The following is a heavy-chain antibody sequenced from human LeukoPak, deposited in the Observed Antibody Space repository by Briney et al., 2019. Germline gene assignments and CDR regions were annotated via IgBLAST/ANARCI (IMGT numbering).Heavy chain of an antibody. CDR1: GFTFSSYS. J-gene: IGHJ4*02. CDR2: ISSSSSTI. V-gene: IGHV3-48*04. CDR3: ARGYYSSTSCLPYFDY. Sequence: GGSLRLSCAASGFTFSSYSMNWVRQAPGKGLEWVSYISSSSSTIYYADSVKGRFTISRDNAKNSLYLQMNSLRAEDTAVYYCARGYYSSTSCLPYFDYWGQGTLVTVSS. D-gene: IGHD2-2*01.